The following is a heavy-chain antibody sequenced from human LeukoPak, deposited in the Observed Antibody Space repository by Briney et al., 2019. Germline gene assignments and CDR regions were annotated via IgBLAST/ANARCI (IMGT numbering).Heavy chain of an antibody. CDR3: VAAVAGTFDY. CDR2: IYYSGST. CDR1: GGSISSYY. D-gene: IGHD6-19*01. Sequence: SETLSLTCTDSGGSISSYYWSWIRQPPGKGLEWIGYIYYSGSTNYNPSLKSRVTISVDTSKNQFSLKLSSVTAADTAVYYCVAAVAGTFDYWGQGTLVTVSS. J-gene: IGHJ4*02. V-gene: IGHV4-59*01.